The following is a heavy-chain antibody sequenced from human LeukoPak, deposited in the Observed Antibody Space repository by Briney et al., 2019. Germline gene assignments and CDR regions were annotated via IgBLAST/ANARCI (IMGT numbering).Heavy chain of an antibody. CDR2: INPNSGGT. V-gene: IGHV1-2*02. CDR3: ARARGLFIWAFDI. J-gene: IGHJ3*02. D-gene: IGHD3-10*01. CDR1: GYTFTGYY. Sequence: ASVKVSCKASGYTFTGYYMHWVRQAPGQGLEWMGWINPNSGGTNYAQKFQGRLTMTRDTSISTAYMELSRLRSDDTAVYYCARARGLFIWAFDIWGQGTMVTVSS.